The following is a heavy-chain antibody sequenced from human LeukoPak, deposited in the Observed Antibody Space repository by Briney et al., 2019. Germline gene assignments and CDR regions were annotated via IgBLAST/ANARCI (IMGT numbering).Heavy chain of an antibody. Sequence: PSETLSLTCTVSGGSISSRSYCWSWIRQPAGKGLEWIGEINHSGSTNYNPSLKSRVTISVDTSKNQFSLKLSSVTAADTAVYYCARAGGYCTNGVCYAIGYYYYMDVWGKGTTVTVSS. CDR2: INHSGST. CDR1: GGSISSRSYC. J-gene: IGHJ6*03. D-gene: IGHD2-8*01. CDR3: ARAGGYCTNGVCYAIGYYYYMDV. V-gene: IGHV4-61*10.